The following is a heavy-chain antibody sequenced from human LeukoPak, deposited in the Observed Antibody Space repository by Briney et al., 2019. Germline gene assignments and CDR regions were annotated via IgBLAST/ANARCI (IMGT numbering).Heavy chain of an antibody. Sequence: PPETLSLTCTVSGGSISSYYWSWIRQPPGKGLEWIGYVYYSGSTNYNPSLKSRVTISVDTSKNQFSLKPSSVTAADTAVYYCAREGPGGPSDNAFDIWGQGTMVTVSS. CDR3: AREGPGGPSDNAFDI. CDR2: VYYSGST. D-gene: IGHD3-10*01. J-gene: IGHJ3*02. V-gene: IGHV4-59*01. CDR1: GGSISSYY.